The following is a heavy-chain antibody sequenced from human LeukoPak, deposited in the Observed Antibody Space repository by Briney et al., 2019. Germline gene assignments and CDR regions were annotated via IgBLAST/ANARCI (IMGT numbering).Heavy chain of an antibody. J-gene: IGHJ4*02. CDR1: GGSFSGYY. V-gene: IGHV4-34*01. CDR3: ARVRRKSIAARPVAAAGTTVIFDY. CDR2: INHSGST. D-gene: IGHD6-6*01. Sequence: SETLSLTCAVYGGSFSGYYWSWIRQPPGKGLEWIGEINHSGSTNYNPSLKSQVTISVDTSKNQFSLKLSSVTAADTAVYYCARVRRKSIAARPVAAAGTTVIFDYWGQGTLVTVSS.